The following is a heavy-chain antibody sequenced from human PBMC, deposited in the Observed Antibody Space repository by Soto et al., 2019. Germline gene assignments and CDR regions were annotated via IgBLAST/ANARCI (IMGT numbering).Heavy chain of an antibody. D-gene: IGHD1-7*01. Sequence: SETLSLTCTVSGGSISSYYWSWIRQPRGKGLEWIGYIYYSGSTNYNPSLKSRVTISVDTSKNQFSLKLSSVTAADTAVYYCARGGTGTTSFYYYGMDVWGQGTTVT. CDR3: ARGGTGTTSFYYYGMDV. J-gene: IGHJ6*02. CDR2: IYYSGST. V-gene: IGHV4-59*01. CDR1: GGSISSYY.